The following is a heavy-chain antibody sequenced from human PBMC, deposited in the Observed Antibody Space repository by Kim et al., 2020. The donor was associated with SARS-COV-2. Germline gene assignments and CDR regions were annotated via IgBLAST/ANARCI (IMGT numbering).Heavy chain of an antibody. V-gene: IGHV3-64*01. Sequence: GGSLRLSCAASGFTFSSYAMHWVRQAPGKGLEYVSAISSNGGSTYYANSVKGRFTISRDNSKNTLYLQMGSLRAEDMAVYYCARGNNMVRGVIETIGEYNWFDPWGQGTLVTVSS. CDR3: ARGNNMVRGVIETIGEYNWFDP. D-gene: IGHD3-10*01. CDR2: ISSNGGST. CDR1: GFTFSSYA. J-gene: IGHJ5*02.